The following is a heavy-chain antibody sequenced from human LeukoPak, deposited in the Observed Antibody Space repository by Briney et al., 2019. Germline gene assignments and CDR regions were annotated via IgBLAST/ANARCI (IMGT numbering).Heavy chain of an antibody. CDR3: ARDSGSYCTNGVCLYFDY. CDR1: GFTFSSYA. D-gene: IGHD2-8*01. J-gene: IGHJ4*02. CDR2: ISYDGSNK. V-gene: IGHV3-30*04. Sequence: GRSLRLSCAASGFTFSSYAMHWVRQAPGKGLEWVAVISYDGSNKYYADSVKGRFTISRDNSKNTLYLQMNSLRAEDTAVYYCARDSGSYCTNGVCLYFDYWGQGTLVTVSS.